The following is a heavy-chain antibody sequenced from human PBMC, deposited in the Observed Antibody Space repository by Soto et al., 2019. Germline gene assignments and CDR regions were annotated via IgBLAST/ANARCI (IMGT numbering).Heavy chain of an antibody. CDR1: GGAISSSSYF. CDR2: ILYSGTT. Sequence: QLQLQESGPGLLRPSETLSLTCNVSGGAISSSSYFWAWVRQPPGKPLEWIGHILYSGTTHYNDSLNSRVTISMDTSKNQFTLRLTSVTPADTAVNYCARGGGYYGVLFDYWGQGTLVPVSS. J-gene: IGHJ4*02. V-gene: IGHV4-39*01. CDR3: ARGGGYYGVLFDY. D-gene: IGHD4-17*01.